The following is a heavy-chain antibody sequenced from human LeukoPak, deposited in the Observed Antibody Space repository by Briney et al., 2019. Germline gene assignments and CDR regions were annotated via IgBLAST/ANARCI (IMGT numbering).Heavy chain of an antibody. V-gene: IGHV3-53*01. CDR2: IYSDGST. CDR3: ARIYH. D-gene: IGHD5-12*01. CDR1: GFTVSNNY. J-gene: IGHJ4*02. Sequence: GGSLRLSCAASGFTVSNNYMSWVRQAPGKGLEWVSVIYSDGSTYYSDSVKGRFTIYRDNSKNTVFLQMNSLRAEDTAVYYCARIYHWGQGTLVSVSS.